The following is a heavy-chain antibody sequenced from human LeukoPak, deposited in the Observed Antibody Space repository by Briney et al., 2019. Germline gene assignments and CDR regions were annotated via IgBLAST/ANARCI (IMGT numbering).Heavy chain of an antibody. J-gene: IGHJ4*02. Sequence: PGGSLRLSCAASGFMFSSYSMNWVRQAPGKGLEWVSCISTSSRNIFQADSVKGRFTISRDNAKNSLYLQMNSLRAEDTALYYCAKDFFFGQYSSSCFDYWGQGTLVTVSS. CDR2: ISTSSRNI. V-gene: IGHV3-21*04. CDR3: AKDFFFGQYSSSCFDY. D-gene: IGHD6-13*01. CDR1: GFMFSSYS.